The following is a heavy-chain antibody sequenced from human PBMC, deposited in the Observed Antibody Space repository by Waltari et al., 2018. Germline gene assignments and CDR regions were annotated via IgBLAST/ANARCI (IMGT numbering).Heavy chain of an antibody. CDR1: GGTLSSYA. V-gene: IGHV1-69*08. J-gene: IGHJ1*01. CDR2: IIPIFGTA. Sequence: QVKLVQSGAEVKKLGSSVKASCKASGGTLSSYANSWVRQAPGQGLEWMGRIIPIFGTANYAQKFQGRVTITADKSTSTAYMELSSLRSEDTAVYYCARGLTIPEYFQHWGQGTLVTVSS. D-gene: IGHD3-3*01. CDR3: ARGLTIPEYFQH.